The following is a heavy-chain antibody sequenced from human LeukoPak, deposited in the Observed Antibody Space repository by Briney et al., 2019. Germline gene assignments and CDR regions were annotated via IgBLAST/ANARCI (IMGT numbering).Heavy chain of an antibody. Sequence: PGGSLRLSCAASGFTFSDHYMDWVRQAPGKGLEWVGRSRNKAKSYTTEYAASVNGRFTISRDDSKDSLFLQMNSLKTEDTTVYYCVKLELTSHIDVWGKGTTVTVSS. CDR1: GFTFSDHY. J-gene: IGHJ6*03. CDR2: SRNKAKSYTT. D-gene: IGHD1-7*01. CDR3: VKLELTSHIDV. V-gene: IGHV3-72*01.